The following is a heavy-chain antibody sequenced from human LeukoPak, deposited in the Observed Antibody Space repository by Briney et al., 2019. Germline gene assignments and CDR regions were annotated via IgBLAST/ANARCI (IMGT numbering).Heavy chain of an antibody. D-gene: IGHD5-18*01. J-gene: IGHJ4*02. CDR1: GGSISSYY. CDR2: INHSGST. V-gene: IGHV4-34*01. Sequence: SETLSLTYTVSGGSISSYYWSWIRQPPGKGLEWIGEINHSGSTNYNPSLKSRVTISVDTSKNQFSLKLSSVTAADTAVYYCARHLGRYSYGYLGGGFDYWGQGTLVTVSS. CDR3: ARHLGRYSYGYLGGGFDY.